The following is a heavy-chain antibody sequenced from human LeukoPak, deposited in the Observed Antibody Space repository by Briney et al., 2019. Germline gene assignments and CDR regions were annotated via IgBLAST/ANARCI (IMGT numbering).Heavy chain of an antibody. D-gene: IGHD3-10*01. J-gene: IGHJ6*03. V-gene: IGHV3-23*01. CDR2: ISGSGGST. CDR3: AKVYVGAGSDYYYMDV. CDR1: GLTFSSYA. Sequence: GGSLRLSCAASGLTFSSYAMSWVRQAPGKGLEWVSAISGSGGSTYYADSVKGRFTISRDNSKNTLYLQMNSLRAEDTAVYYCAKVYVGAGSDYYYMDVWGKGTTVTVSS.